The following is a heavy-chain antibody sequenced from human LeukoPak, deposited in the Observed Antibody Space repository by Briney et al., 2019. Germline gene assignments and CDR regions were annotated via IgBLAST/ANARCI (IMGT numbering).Heavy chain of an antibody. CDR3: AKDLITTTRQV. CDR1: GFTFSSYG. D-gene: IGHD3-3*01. V-gene: IGHV3-30*18. J-gene: IGHJ4*02. Sequence: PGRSLRLSCAASGFTFSSYGMHWVRQAPGKGLEWVAVISYDGSNKYYADSVEGRFTISRDNSKNTLYLQMNSLRAEDTAVYYCAKDLITTTRQVWGQGTLVTVSS. CDR2: ISYDGSNK.